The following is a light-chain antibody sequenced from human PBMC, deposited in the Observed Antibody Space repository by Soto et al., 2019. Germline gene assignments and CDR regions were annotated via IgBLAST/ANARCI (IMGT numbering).Light chain of an antibody. CDR3: SSFTADTTVV. Sequence: QSALTQPASLSGSPGQSITISCTGTTDDIGLYSFVSWYEQHPGKAPKLIIYQASHRPSGVSDRFSGSKSGTTASLTISGLQPEEEADYYCSSFTADTTVVFGGGTKLTVL. CDR1: TDDIGLYSF. CDR2: QAS. V-gene: IGLV2-14*01. J-gene: IGLJ2*01.